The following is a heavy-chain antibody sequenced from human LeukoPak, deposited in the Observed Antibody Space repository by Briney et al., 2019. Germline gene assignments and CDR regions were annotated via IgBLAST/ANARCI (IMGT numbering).Heavy chain of an antibody. J-gene: IGHJ6*03. CDR3: AREFYSSSGYYYLYYYYYYMDV. CDR1: GGSFSGYY. V-gene: IGHV4-34*01. Sequence: SETLSLTCAVYGGSFSGYYWSWIRQPPRKGLEWIGEINHSGSTNYNPSLKSRVTISVDTSKNQFSLKLSSVTAADTAVYYCAREFYSSSGYYYLYYYYYYMDVWGKGTTVTVSS. CDR2: INHSGST. D-gene: IGHD3-22*01.